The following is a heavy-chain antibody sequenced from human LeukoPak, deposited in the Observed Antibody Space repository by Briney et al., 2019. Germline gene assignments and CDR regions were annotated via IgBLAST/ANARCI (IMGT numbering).Heavy chain of an antibody. CDR2: IYTSGST. D-gene: IGHD1-26*01. CDR3: ARGWYSGSTIDY. V-gene: IGHV4-4*07. Sequence: SETLSLTCTVSGGSISSYHWSWIRQPAGKGLEWIGRIYTSGSTNYNPSLKSRVTMSVDTSKNQFSLKLSSVTAADTAVYYCARGWYSGSTIDYWGQGTLVTVSS. CDR1: GGSISSYH. J-gene: IGHJ4*02.